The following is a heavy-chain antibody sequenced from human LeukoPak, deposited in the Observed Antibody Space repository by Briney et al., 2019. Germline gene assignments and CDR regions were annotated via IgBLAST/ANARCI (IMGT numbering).Heavy chain of an antibody. J-gene: IGHJ4*02. Sequence: ASVKVSCKVSGYTLTELSMHWVRQAPGKGLEWMGGFDPEDGETIYAQKFQGRVTMTEDTSTDTAYMELSSLRSEDTAVYYCATTPYYYDSSGYIDYWGQGTLATVSS. CDR1: GYTLTELS. D-gene: IGHD3-22*01. CDR3: ATTPYYYDSSGYIDY. CDR2: FDPEDGET. V-gene: IGHV1-24*01.